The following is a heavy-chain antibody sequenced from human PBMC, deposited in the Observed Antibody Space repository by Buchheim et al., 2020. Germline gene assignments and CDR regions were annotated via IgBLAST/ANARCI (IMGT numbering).Heavy chain of an antibody. V-gene: IGHV3-30*03. Sequence: VQLVESGGGLVQPGGSLRLSCAASGFTFSSYGMHWVRQAPGKGLEWVAVISYDGSNKYYADSVKGRFTISRDNSKNPLFLELNSLRAEDTAVYYCARGESRASINRRIDYWGQGTL. J-gene: IGHJ4*02. CDR1: GFTFSSYG. D-gene: IGHD3-10*01. CDR3: ARGESRASINRRIDY. CDR2: ISYDGSNK.